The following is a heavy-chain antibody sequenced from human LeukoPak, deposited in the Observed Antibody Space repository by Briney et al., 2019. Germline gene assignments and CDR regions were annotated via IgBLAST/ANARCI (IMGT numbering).Heavy chain of an antibody. CDR2: IYPGDSRI. D-gene: IGHD6-13*01. Sequence: GESLKISCQGFGYSFTHYWIGLVRQVPGEGMEWVGVIYPGDSRIRYNSSFQGQVTISVDKSISTAYLHWVSLKASDTATYYCACRDLTSTWSLPWGQGTLVTVSS. CDR3: ACRDLTSTWSLP. V-gene: IGHV5-51*01. J-gene: IGHJ5*02. CDR1: GYSFTHYW.